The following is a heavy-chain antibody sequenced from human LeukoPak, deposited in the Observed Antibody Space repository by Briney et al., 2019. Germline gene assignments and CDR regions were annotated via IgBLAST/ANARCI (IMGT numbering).Heavy chain of an antibody. J-gene: IGHJ5*02. CDR1: GYSISSGYY. CDR2: IYHSGST. CDR3: ARRVRMGATQWAHWFDP. Sequence: SETLSLTCTVSGYSISSGYYWGWIRQPPGKGLEWIGSIYHSGSTYYNPSLKSRVTISVDTSKNQFSLKLSSVTAADTAVYYCARRVRMGATQWAHWFDPWGQGTLVTVSS. V-gene: IGHV4-38-2*02. D-gene: IGHD1-26*01.